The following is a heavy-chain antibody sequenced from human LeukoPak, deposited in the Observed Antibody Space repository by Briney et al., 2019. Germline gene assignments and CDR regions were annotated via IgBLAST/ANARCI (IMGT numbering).Heavy chain of an antibody. CDR1: GWSFSTYT. CDR2: ISGSACNK. V-gene: IGHV3-23*01. J-gene: IGHJ4*02. Sequence: LTHSRVPSGWSFSTYTMIFVRQARGQEREAFSFISGSACNKSYADYVKGRFTISRENSKKNLSLQMNSLRADDTAVYYCAKDSIVATSPYYFDYWGQGTLVTVSS. CDR3: AKDSIVATSPYYFDY. D-gene: IGHD5-12*01.